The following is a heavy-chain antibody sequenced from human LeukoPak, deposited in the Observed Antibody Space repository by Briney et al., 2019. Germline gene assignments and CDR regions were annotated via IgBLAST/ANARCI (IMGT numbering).Heavy chain of an antibody. J-gene: IGHJ4*02. V-gene: IGHV5-51*01. CDR1: GYSFTSYW. Sequence: GESLKIFCKGSGYSFTSYWIGWVRQMPGKGLGWMGIIYPGDSDTRYSPSFQGQVTISADKSISTAYLQWSSLKASDTAMYYCARLSYYDSSGYYSGGNYWGQGTLVTVSS. CDR3: ARLSYYDSSGYYSGGNY. D-gene: IGHD3-22*01. CDR2: IYPGDSDT.